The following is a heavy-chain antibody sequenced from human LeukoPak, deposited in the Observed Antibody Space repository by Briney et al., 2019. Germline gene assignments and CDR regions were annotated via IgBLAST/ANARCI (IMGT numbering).Heavy chain of an antibody. CDR3: AKDLYYYGSGNYIDY. D-gene: IGHD3-10*01. J-gene: IGHJ4*02. Sequence: GGSLRLSCAASGFTFSSYAMSWVRQAPGKGLGWVSAISGSGGSRYSADSVKGRFTISRDNSKNTLYLQMNSLRAEDTAIYYCAKDLYYYGSGNYIDYWGQGTLVTVSS. CDR2: ISGSGGSR. V-gene: IGHV3-23*01. CDR1: GFTFSSYA.